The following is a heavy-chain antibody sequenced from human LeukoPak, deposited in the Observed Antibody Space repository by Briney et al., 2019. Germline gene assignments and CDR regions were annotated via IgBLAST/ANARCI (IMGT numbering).Heavy chain of an antibody. V-gene: IGHV3-21*06. J-gene: IGHJ5*02. Sequence: GGSLRLSCAASGFTFSTYWMHWVRQIPGKGLEWVSSISTSSRYIYYRDSVKGRFTISRDDAKNSLYLQMNSLTVEDTAVYYCARADCSGSTCYLRHSWFDPWGQGTLVTVSS. D-gene: IGHD2-2*01. CDR1: GFTFSTYW. CDR3: ARADCSGSTCYLRHSWFDP. CDR2: ISTSSRYI.